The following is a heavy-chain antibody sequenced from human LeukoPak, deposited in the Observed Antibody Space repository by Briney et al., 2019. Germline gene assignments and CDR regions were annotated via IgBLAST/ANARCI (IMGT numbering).Heavy chain of an antibody. CDR2: IIPIFGTA. CDR3: ARADSSWPFDAFDI. CDR1: GGTFSSYA. V-gene: IGHV1-69*13. D-gene: IGHD6-13*01. J-gene: IGHJ3*02. Sequence: SVKVSCKASGGTFSSYAISWVRQAPGQGLEWMGGIIPIFGTANYAQKFQGRVTITADESTSTAYMELSSLRSDDTAVYYCARADSSWPFDAFDIWGQGTMVTVSS.